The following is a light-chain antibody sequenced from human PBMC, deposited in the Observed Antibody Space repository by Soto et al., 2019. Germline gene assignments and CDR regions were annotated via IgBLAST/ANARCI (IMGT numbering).Light chain of an antibody. V-gene: IGLV1-44*01. CDR3: AAWDDSLNGHV. CDR2: SNN. CDR1: SSNIGSNT. J-gene: IGLJ1*01. Sequence: QSFLTHPPSSSGTPGQRVTISCSGSSSNIGSNTVNWYQQLPGTAPKLLIYSNNQRPSGVPDRFSGSKSGTSASLAISGLQSEDEADYYCAAWDDSLNGHVFGTGTKVTV.